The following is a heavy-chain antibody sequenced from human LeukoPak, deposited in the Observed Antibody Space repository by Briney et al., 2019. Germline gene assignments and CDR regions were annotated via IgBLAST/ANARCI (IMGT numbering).Heavy chain of an antibody. V-gene: IGHV1-2*02. CDR3: ASDIGGSYSFDY. J-gene: IGHJ4*02. CDR2: INPNSGGT. CDR1: GYTFTGYY. Sequence: ASVKVSCKASGYTFTGYYMHWVRQAPGQGLEWMGWINPNSGGTNYAQKFQGRVTMTRDTSISTAYMELRSLRSDDTAVYYCASDIGGSYSFDYWGQGTLVTVSS. D-gene: IGHD1-26*01.